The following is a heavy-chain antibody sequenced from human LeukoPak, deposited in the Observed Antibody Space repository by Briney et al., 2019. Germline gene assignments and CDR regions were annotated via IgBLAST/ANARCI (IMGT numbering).Heavy chain of an antibody. V-gene: IGHV4-38-2*01. Sequence: SETLSLTCAVSGYSITSGYDWVWLRQPPGKGPEWIGDTKHSGNTYYNPSLQSRLTMSLDTSKNQLSLTLTSMTAADTAVYYCARVGGYNAFDIWGQGTMVTVSS. J-gene: IGHJ3*02. D-gene: IGHD3-16*02. CDR3: ARVGGYNAFDI. CDR1: GYSITSGYD. CDR2: TKHSGNT.